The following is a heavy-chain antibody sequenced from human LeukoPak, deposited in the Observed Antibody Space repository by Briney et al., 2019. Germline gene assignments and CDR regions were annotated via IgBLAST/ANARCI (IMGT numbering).Heavy chain of an antibody. CDR2: IFYTGST. Sequence: SETLSLTCTVSGVSISGNYWSWIRQPPGKGLEWIGYIFYTGSTNYNPSLQSRVTILLDTSKNQFSLKLSSVSAADTAVYYCARGPRYPEFDFDYWGQGTLVTVSS. J-gene: IGHJ4*02. D-gene: IGHD3-10*01. CDR3: ARGPRYPEFDFDY. V-gene: IGHV4-59*01. CDR1: GVSISGNY.